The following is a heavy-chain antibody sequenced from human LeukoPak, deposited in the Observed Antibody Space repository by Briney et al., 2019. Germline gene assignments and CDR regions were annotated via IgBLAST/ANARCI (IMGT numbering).Heavy chain of an antibody. CDR2: ISGSGGST. V-gene: IGHV3-23*01. D-gene: IGHD2-2*01. CDR1: GFTFSSYA. J-gene: IGHJ4*02. Sequence: PGGSLRLSCAASGFTFSSYAMSWVRQAPGKGLEWVSAISGSGGSTYYADSVKGRFTISRDNSKNTLYLQMNSLRAEDTAVYYCANAIVVVPAAHKSNYYGSGSPFDCWGQGTLVTVSS. CDR3: ANAIVVVPAAHKSNYYGSGSPFDC.